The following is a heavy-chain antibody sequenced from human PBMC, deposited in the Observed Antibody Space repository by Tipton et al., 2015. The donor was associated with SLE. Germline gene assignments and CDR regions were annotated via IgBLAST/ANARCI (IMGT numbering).Heavy chain of an antibody. Sequence: TLSLTCAVYGGSFSGYYWSWIRQPPGKGLEWIGEINHSGSTNYNPSLKSRVTISVDTSKNQFSLKLSSVTAADTAMYYCARGDGITMVQGQDYFDYWGQGTLVTVSS. CDR1: GGSFSGYY. CDR2: INHSGST. D-gene: IGHD3-10*01. V-gene: IGHV4-34*01. J-gene: IGHJ4*02. CDR3: ARGDGITMVQGQDYFDY.